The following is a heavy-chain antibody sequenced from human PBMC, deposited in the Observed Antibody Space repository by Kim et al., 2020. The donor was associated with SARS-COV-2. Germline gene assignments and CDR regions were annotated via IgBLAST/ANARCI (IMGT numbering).Heavy chain of an antibody. V-gene: IGHV3-7*03. CDR1: GFTFSSYW. CDR3: ARKGLWFGDLYTL. CDR2: IKQDGSEK. Sequence: GGSLRLSCAASGFTFSSYWMSWVRQAPGKGLEGVANIKQDGSEKYYVDSVKGRFTISRDNAKNSLYLQMNSLRAEDTAVYYCARKGLWFGDLYTLWGQGTLVTVSS. D-gene: IGHD3-10*01. J-gene: IGHJ4*02.